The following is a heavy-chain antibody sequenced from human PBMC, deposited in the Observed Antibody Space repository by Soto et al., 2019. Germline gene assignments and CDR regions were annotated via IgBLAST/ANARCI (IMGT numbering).Heavy chain of an antibody. Sequence: WASVKVSCKASGYTFTRYAMHWVRQAPGQRLEWMGWINAGNGNTKYSQKFQGRVTITRDTSASTAYMELSSLRSEDTAVYYCASSNIVTAPYGMDVWGQGTTVTVSS. CDR3: ASSNIVTAPYGMDV. V-gene: IGHV1-3*01. J-gene: IGHJ6*02. CDR1: GYTFTRYA. CDR2: INAGNGNT. D-gene: IGHD2-2*01.